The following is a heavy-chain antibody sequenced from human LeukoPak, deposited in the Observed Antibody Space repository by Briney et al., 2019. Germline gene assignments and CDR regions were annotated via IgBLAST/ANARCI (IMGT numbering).Heavy chain of an antibody. J-gene: IGHJ4*02. Sequence: ASVKVSCKASGYTFTGYYMHWVRQAPGQGLEWMRWINPNSGGTNYAQKFQGRVTMTRDTSISTAYMELSRLRSDDTAVYYCARDLGRITIFGVAHLDGSDYWGQGTLVTVSS. CDR3: ARDLGRITIFGVAHLDGSDY. CDR2: INPNSGGT. CDR1: GYTFTGYY. D-gene: IGHD3-3*01. V-gene: IGHV1-2*02.